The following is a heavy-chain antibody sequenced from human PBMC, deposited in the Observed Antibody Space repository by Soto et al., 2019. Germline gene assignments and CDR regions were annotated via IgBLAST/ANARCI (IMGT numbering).Heavy chain of an antibody. CDR3: ATIVGGIFDY. J-gene: IGHJ4*02. V-gene: IGHV1-69*06. D-gene: IGHD1-26*01. CDR2: IIPMSDTT. Sequence: QVQLVQSGADVKKPGSSVKVSCKASGGSFSSYSISWVRQAPGQGLEWMGGIIPMSDTTKYAQNFQGRVTITADNSTSTAYMELSSLRSVDTAVYYCATIVGGIFDYWGQGTLVTVSS. CDR1: GGSFSSYS.